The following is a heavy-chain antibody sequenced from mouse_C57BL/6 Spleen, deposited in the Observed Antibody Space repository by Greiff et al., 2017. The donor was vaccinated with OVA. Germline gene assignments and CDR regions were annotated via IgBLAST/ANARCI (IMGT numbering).Heavy chain of an antibody. CDR2: IYPRSGNT. V-gene: IGHV1-81*01. J-gene: IGHJ3*01. CDR3: ARRGYDYDVAWFAY. Sequence: QVQLKESGAELARPGASVKLSCKASGYTFTSYGISWVKQRTGQGLEWIGEIYPRSGNTYYNEKFKGKATLTADKSSSTAYMELSSLTSEDSAVYFCARRGYDYDVAWFAYWGQGTLVTVSA. D-gene: IGHD2-4*01. CDR1: GYTFTSYG.